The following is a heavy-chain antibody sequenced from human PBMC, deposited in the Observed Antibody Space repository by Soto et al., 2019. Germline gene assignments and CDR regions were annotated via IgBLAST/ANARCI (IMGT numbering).Heavy chain of an antibody. V-gene: IGHV1-69*01. CDR1: AGTFSSYS. Sequence: QVQLVQSGAEVKKPGSSVKVSCTASAGTFSSYSINWVRQAPGQGLEWMGEIIPIFGTANYAQKFQGRVTSTADDSTSTAYMELSSLRSEDTDVYYGESDGGRHSGGIDYWGQGTLVIVSS. CDR3: ESDGGRHSGGIDY. D-gene: IGHD1-26*01. CDR2: IIPIFGTA. J-gene: IGHJ4*02.